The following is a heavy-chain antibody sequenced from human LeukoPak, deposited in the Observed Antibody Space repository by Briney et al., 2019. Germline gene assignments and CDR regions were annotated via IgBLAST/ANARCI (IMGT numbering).Heavy chain of an antibody. CDR2: IYYSGST. V-gene: IGHV4-59*01. CDR3: ARGHYYDSSGSYYYYGMDV. D-gene: IGHD3-22*01. Sequence: SETLSLTCTVSGGSISSYYWSWIRQPPGKGLEWIGYIYYSGSTNYNPSLKSRVTISVDTSKNQFSLKLSSVTAADTAVYYCARGHYYDSSGSYYYYGMDVWGQGTTVTVSS. J-gene: IGHJ6*02. CDR1: GGSISSYY.